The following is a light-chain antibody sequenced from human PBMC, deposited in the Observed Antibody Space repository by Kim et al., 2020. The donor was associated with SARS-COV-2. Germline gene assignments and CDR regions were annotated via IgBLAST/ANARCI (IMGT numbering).Light chain of an antibody. CDR2: AAS. J-gene: IGKJ1*01. CDR1: QDIANS. CDR3: QKYNSAPWT. Sequence: ASVGDRVPITCRASQDIANSLAWYQQKPGTVPKVLIYAASTLQSGVPSRFSGSGSGTEFTLTIGSLQTEDVATYYCQKYNSAPWTFGPGTKVDIK. V-gene: IGKV1-27*01.